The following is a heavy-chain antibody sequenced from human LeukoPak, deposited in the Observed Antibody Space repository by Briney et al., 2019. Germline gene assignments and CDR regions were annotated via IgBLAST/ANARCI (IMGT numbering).Heavy chain of an antibody. CDR3: ARPVEYNSGWDNFDY. J-gene: IGHJ4*02. D-gene: IGHD6-19*01. CDR2: IKQDGSEK. V-gene: IGHV3-7*01. Sequence: TGGSLRLSCAASGFTFSSCWMNWVRQAPGKGLEWVANIKQDGSEKYYVDSVKGRFTISRDNAKNSLYLQMNSLRAEDTAVYYCARPVEYNSGWDNFDYWGQGTLVTVSS. CDR1: GFTFSSCW.